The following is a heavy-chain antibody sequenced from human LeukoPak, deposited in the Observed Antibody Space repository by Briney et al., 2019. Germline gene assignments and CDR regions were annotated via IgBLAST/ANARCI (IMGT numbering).Heavy chain of an antibody. Sequence: SETLSLTCTVSGGSISSYYWSGIRQPPGKGLEWIGYIYYSGSTNYNPSLKSRVTISVDTSKNQFSLKLGSVTAADTAVYYCARAYYYGLGNLWFDPWGQGTLVTVSS. CDR2: IYYSGST. D-gene: IGHD3-10*01. J-gene: IGHJ5*02. CDR3: ARAYYYGLGNLWFDP. CDR1: GGSISSYY. V-gene: IGHV4-59*08.